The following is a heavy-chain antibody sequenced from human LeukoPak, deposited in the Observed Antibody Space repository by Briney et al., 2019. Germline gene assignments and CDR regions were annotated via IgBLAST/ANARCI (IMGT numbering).Heavy chain of an antibody. J-gene: IGHJ1*01. Sequence: PSETLSLTCTVSGGSISSGGYYWSWIRPHPGKGLEWIGYVYYSGSTNYNPSLKSRVTISVDTSKNQFSLKLSSVTAADTAVYYCARDSPNSSGYYYHFQHWGQGTLVTVSS. D-gene: IGHD3-22*01. CDR1: GGSISSGGYY. CDR3: ARDSPNSSGYYYHFQH. V-gene: IGHV4-61*08. CDR2: VYYSGST.